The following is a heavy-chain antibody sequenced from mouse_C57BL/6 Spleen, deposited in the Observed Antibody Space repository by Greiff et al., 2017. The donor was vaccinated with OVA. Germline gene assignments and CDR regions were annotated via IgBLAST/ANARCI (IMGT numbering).Heavy chain of an antibody. J-gene: IGHJ3*01. CDR3: ARHEDGYGFAY. D-gene: IGHD2-2*01. V-gene: IGHV5-6*01. CDR2: ISSGGSYT. CDR1: GFTFSSYG. Sequence: EVHLVESGGDLVKPGGSLKLSCAASGFTFSSYGMSWVRQTPDKRLEWVATISSGGSYTYYPDSVKGRFTISRDNAKNTLYLQMSSLKSEDTAMYYCARHEDGYGFAYWGQGTLVTVSA.